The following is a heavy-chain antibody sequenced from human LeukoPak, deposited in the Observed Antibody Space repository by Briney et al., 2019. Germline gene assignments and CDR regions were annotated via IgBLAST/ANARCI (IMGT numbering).Heavy chain of an antibody. Sequence: PGGSLRLSCAASGFTFSSYGMHWVRQAPGKGLEWVAVISYDGSNKYYADSVKGRFTISRDNSKNTLYLQMNSLRAEDTAVYYCAKAMVVTIYYYGMDVWGQGTTVTLSS. CDR2: ISYDGSNK. CDR1: GFTFSSYG. D-gene: IGHD4/OR15-4a*01. J-gene: IGHJ6*02. V-gene: IGHV3-30*18. CDR3: AKAMVVTIYYYGMDV.